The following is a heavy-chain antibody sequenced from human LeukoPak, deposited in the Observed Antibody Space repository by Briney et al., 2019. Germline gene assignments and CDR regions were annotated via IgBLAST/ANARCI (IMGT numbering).Heavy chain of an antibody. J-gene: IGHJ3*02. CDR1: GFTFSSYS. Sequence: GGSLRLSCAASGFTFSSYSMNWVRQAPGKGLEWVSYISSSTIYYADSVKGRFTISRDNAKNSLYLQMNSLRAEDTAVYYCARDSPRAAVRGAFDIWGQGTMVTVSS. CDR3: ARDSPRAAVRGAFDI. V-gene: IGHV3-48*01. CDR2: ISSSTI. D-gene: IGHD3-10*01.